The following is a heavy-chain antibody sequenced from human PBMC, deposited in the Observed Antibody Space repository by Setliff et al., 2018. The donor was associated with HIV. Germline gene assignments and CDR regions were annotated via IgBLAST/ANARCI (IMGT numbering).Heavy chain of an antibody. CDR1: GGSIASDIYY. D-gene: IGHD2-15*01. Sequence: SETLSLTCTVSGGSIASDIYYWNWIRQPAGKGLEWIGRIYTRGNTNYNPSLKSRVTISVDTSKNQFSLKLSSVTAADTAVYYCARSRGDIVMMVAAHWYFDLWGRGTLVTVSS. CDR2: IYTRGNT. J-gene: IGHJ2*01. V-gene: IGHV4-61*02. CDR3: ARSRGDIVMMVAAHWYFDL.